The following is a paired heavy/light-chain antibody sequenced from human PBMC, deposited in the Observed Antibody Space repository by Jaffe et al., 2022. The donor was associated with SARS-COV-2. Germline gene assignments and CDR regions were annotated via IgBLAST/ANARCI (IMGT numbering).Light chain of an antibody. Sequence: QSALTQPASVSGSPGQSITISCTGTSSDVGSYNFVSWYQQDTGKAPKLMIYEVSQRPSGVSNRFSGSKSGNTASLTISGLQAEDEADYYCCSYAGSTHVVFGGGTKLTVL. CDR3: CSYAGSTHVV. CDR2: EVS. J-gene: IGLJ2*01. V-gene: IGLV2-23*02. CDR1: SSDVGSYNF.
Heavy chain of an antibody. CDR1: GGSISTTNYY. CDR2: IYYSGST. D-gene: IGHD3-10*01. Sequence: QLLLQESGPGLVKPSETLYVTCSVSGGSISTTNYYWGWIRQPPGKGLEWIGSIYYSGSTYYTPSLKSRVTIIADTSKKQFSLKLSSVTAADAAVYYCARHRGVPDYYGSGNFDAFDIWGHGTMVTVSS. J-gene: IGHJ3*02. V-gene: IGHV4-39*01. CDR3: ARHRGVPDYYGSGNFDAFDI.